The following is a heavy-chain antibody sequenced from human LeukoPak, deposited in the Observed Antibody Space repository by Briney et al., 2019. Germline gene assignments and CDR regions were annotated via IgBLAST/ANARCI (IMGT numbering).Heavy chain of an antibody. CDR2: INHSGST. J-gene: IGHJ1*01. CDR3: AYSSGYQQH. CDR1: GGSFSGYY. V-gene: IGHV4-34*01. Sequence: PSETLSLTCVVYGGSFSGYYWSRIRQPPGKGLEWIGEINHSGSTNYNPSLKSRVTISVDTSKNQFSLRLNSVTAADTAVYYCAYSSGYQQHSGQGTLVTVSS. D-gene: IGHD3-22*01.